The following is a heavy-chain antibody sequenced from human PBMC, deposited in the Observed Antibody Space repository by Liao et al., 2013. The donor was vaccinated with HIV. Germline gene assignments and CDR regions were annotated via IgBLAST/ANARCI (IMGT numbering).Heavy chain of an antibody. D-gene: IGHD3-10*01. CDR3: ARTRRHYGSGNYAHYFYYYMDV. CDR2: INHSGST. V-gene: IGHV4-34*01. Sequence: QVQLVQWGAGLVKPSETLSLTCAVYGESLSGYYWTWIRQAPGKGLEWIGEINHSGSTNYNPSLKSRVTMSVDTSKNQFSLKVNSVTAADTAVYYCARTRRHYGSGNYAHYFYYYMDVWAKGTTVTVSS. CDR1: GESLSGYY. J-gene: IGHJ6*03.